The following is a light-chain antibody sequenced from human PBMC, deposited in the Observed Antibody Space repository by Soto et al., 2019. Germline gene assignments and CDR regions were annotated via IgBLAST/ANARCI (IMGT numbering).Light chain of an antibody. CDR2: DAF. CDR1: HDISNC. Sequence: DIQMTQSPSSLSASVGDRVTITCQASHDISNCLNWYQQKPGKAPKLLIYDAFNSETGVPSRFSGSGSGTDFTFTISSLQPEDIATYYCQQSENPPLAFGPGTKVDIK. CDR3: QQSENPPLA. V-gene: IGKV1-33*01. J-gene: IGKJ3*01.